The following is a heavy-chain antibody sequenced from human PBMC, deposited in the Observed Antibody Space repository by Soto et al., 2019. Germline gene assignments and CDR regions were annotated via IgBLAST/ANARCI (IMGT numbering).Heavy chain of an antibody. CDR2: IVVGSGNT. CDR3: AADPGIAVAGNDYYYYGMDV. J-gene: IGHJ6*02. CDR1: GFTFTSSA. V-gene: IGHV1-58*01. D-gene: IGHD6-19*01. Sequence: VKVSCKASGFTFTSSAVQWVRQARGQRLEWIGWIVVGSGNTNYAQKFQERVTITRDMSTSTAYMELSSLRSEDTAVYYCAADPGIAVAGNDYYYYGMDVWGQGTTVTVSS.